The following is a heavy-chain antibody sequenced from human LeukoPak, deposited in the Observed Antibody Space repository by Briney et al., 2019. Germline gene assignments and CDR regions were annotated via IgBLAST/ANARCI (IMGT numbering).Heavy chain of an antibody. D-gene: IGHD3-22*01. CDR2: INRSGST. V-gene: IGHV4-34*01. Sequence: SETLSLTCAVYGGSFSGYYWSWIRQPPGKGLEWIGEINRSGSTNYNPSLKSRVTISVDTSKNQFSLKLSSVTAADTAVYYCARMGRYYYDSSGYKRFDYWGQGTLVTVSS. J-gene: IGHJ4*02. CDR1: GGSFSGYY. CDR3: ARMGRYYYDSSGYKRFDY.